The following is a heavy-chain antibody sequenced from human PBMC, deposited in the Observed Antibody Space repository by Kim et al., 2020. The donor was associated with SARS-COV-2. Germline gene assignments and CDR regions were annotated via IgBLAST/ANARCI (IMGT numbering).Heavy chain of an antibody. J-gene: IGHJ5*02. CDR2: IYHSGST. CDR1: GYSISSGYY. CDR3: ARDGRREPYSSSWYNWFDP. Sequence: SETLSLTCTVSGYSISSGYYWGWIRQPPGKGLEWIGSIYHSGSTYYNPSLKSRVTISVDTSKNQFSLKLSSVTAADTAVYYCARDGRREPYSSSWYNWFDPWGQGTLVTVSS. V-gene: IGHV4-38-2*02. D-gene: IGHD6-13*01.